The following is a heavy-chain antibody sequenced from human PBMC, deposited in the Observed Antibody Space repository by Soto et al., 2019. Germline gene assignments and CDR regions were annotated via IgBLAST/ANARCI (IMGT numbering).Heavy chain of an antibody. CDR1: GLSLSTSGVG. CDR2: IYWDDDK. CDR3: ADNVVAGWDHHFDR. V-gene: IGHV2-5*02. D-gene: IGHD2-15*01. Sequence: QITLKESGPTLVKPTQTLTLTCTFSGLSLSTSGVGVGWIRQPPGKALEWLALIYWDDDKRYSPTLKSRLTITKDISNNQVVLTMTDLDLGDTATYYFADNVVAGWDHHFDRWGQRTLVTVSS. J-gene: IGHJ4*02.